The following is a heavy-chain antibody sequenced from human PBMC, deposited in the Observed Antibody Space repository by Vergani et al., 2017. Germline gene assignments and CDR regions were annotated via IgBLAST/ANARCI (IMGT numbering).Heavy chain of an antibody. J-gene: IGHJ5*02. CDR1: GFSLSTSGMC. CDR3: ARINIRVGSGYYGEMWWFDP. V-gene: IGHV2-70*01. CDR2: IDWDDDK. Sequence: QVTLRESGPALVKPTQTLTLTCTFSGFSLSTSGMCVSWIRQPPGKALEWLALIDWDDDKYYSTSLKTRLTISKDTSKNQVVLTMTNMDPVDTATYYCARINIRVGSGYYGEMWWFDPWGQGTLVTVSS. D-gene: IGHD3-22*01.